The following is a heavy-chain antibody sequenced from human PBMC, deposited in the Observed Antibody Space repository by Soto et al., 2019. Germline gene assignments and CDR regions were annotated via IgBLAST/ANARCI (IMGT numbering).Heavy chain of an antibody. CDR3: ATVNTIFGVVIIPPMAFDI. V-gene: IGHV1-24*01. D-gene: IGHD3-3*01. CDR2: FDPEDGET. Sequence: GVSVKVSCKVSGYTLTELSMHWVRQAPGKGLEWMGGFDPEDGETIYAQKFQGRVTMTEDTSTDTAYMELSSLRSEDTAVYYCATVNTIFGVVIIPPMAFDIWGQGTMVTVSS. J-gene: IGHJ3*02. CDR1: GYTLTELS.